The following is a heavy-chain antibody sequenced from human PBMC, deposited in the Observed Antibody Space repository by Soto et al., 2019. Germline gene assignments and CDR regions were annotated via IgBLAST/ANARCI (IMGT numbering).Heavy chain of an antibody. J-gene: IGHJ6*03. CDR1: GFTVSSNY. CDR3: ASGRGSSIAARKHYYMDV. V-gene: IGHV3-53*04. CDR2: IYSGGST. Sequence: GGSLRLSCAASGFTVSSNYMSWVRQAPGKGLEWVSVIYSGGSTYYADSVKGRFTISRHNSKNTLYLQMNSLRAEDTAVYYCASGRGSSIAARKHYYMDVWGKGTTVTVSS. D-gene: IGHD6-6*01.